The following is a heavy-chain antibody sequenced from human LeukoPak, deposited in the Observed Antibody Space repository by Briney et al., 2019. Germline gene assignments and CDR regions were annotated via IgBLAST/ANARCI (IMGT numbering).Heavy chain of an antibody. D-gene: IGHD5-12*01. CDR2: INAGNGNT. V-gene: IGHV1-3*03. CDR1: GYTFTSYA. CDR3: ARAYSGYDYEARKNYFDY. Sequence: ASVKVSCKASGYTFTSYAMHWVRQAPGQRLEWMGWINAGNGNTKYSQEFQGRVTITRDTSASTAYMELSSLRSEDMAVYYCARAYSGYDYEARKNYFDYWGQGTLVTVSS. J-gene: IGHJ4*02.